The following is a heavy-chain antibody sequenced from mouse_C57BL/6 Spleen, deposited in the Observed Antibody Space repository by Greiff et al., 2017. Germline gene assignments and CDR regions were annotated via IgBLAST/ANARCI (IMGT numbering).Heavy chain of an antibody. CDR2: FRNKANTHAT. V-gene: IGHV6-6*01. CDR1: GFTFSDAW. J-gene: IGHJ2*01. D-gene: IGHD1-1*01. Sequence: EVKLMESGGGLVQPGGSMKLSCAASGFTFSDAWMDWVRQSPEKGLEWVAEFRNKANTHATYYAESVKGRFTISRDASKSSVYLQMNSLRAEDTGIYFCTRITTASFDYWGQGTTLTVSS. CDR3: TRITTASFDY.